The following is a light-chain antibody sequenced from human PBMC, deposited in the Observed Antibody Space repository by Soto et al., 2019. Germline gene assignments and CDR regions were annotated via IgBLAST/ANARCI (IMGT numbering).Light chain of an antibody. V-gene: IGKV4-1*01. CDR1: QGIISW. CDR2: WAS. CDR3: QQYYSTPLT. Sequence: DIQMTQSPSSVSASVGDRVTITCRASQGIISWLAWYQQKPGQPPKLLIYWASTRESGVPDRFSGSGSGTDFTLTISSLQAEDVAVYYCQQYYSTPLTFGQGTKVDI. J-gene: IGKJ1*01.